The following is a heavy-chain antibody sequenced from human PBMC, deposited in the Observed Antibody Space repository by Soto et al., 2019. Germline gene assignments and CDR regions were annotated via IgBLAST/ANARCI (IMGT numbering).Heavy chain of an antibody. D-gene: IGHD2-15*01. J-gene: IGHJ4*02. CDR2: RYYSEST. Sequence: SETLSLTCTVSGGSITTGGYYWSWIRQLPGKGLEWIGHRYYSESTYYNPSLKSRVSISLDTSKNQFSLKLSFVTAADTAMYYCARTKCSGGSCYSWSLDYWGQGTPVTVST. CDR3: ARTKCSGGSCYSWSLDY. V-gene: IGHV4-31*03. CDR1: GGSITTGGYY.